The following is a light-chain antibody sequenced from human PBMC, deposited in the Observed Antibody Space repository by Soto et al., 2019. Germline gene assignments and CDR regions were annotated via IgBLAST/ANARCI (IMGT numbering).Light chain of an antibody. J-gene: IGKJ1*01. CDR2: ATS. Sequence: DILMTQSPSSLSASVGDRVTITCRASQTISTYLHWYQHKPGKAPKLLICATSILQSGVPSRFSGSGSGTDFTLTISSLQPEDFASYSCQQSYSSPRTFGQGTKVDIK. V-gene: IGKV1-39*01. CDR1: QTISTY. CDR3: QQSYSSPRT.